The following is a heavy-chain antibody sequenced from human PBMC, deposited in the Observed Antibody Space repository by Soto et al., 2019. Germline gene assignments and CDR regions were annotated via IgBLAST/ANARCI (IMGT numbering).Heavy chain of an antibody. D-gene: IGHD3-3*01. CDR2: IYYSGST. J-gene: IGHJ3*02. CDR1: GGSISSGGYY. CDR3: ARCQRDDFWSGYYTRAFDI. Sequence: SETLSLTCTVSGGSISSGGYYWSWIRQHPGKGLEWIGYIYYSGSTYYNPSLKSRVTISVDTSKNQFSLKLSSVTAADTAVYYCARCQRDDFWSGYYTRAFDIWGQGTMVTV. V-gene: IGHV4-31*03.